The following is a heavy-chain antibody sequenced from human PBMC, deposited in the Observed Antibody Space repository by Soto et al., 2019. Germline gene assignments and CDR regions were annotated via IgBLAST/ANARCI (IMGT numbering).Heavy chain of an antibody. CDR3: VRHGVERLVATGHYDYYGMDV. V-gene: IGHV4-39*01. CDR1: GGSISSSRYS. D-gene: IGHD5-12*01. CDR2: IYYIGIT. J-gene: IGHJ6*02. Sequence: SETLSLTCTVSGGSISSSRYSWGWIRQPPGKGLEWMGSIYYIGITYYNPSLKSQVTISVDTSKNQFSLKLSSVTAADTAVYYCVRHGVERLVATGHYDYYGMDVWGQGTTVT.